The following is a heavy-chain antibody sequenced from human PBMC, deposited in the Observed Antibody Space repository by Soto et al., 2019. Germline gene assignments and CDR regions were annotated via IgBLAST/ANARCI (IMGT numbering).Heavy chain of an antibody. CDR3: ARGEYSYGVRAYYYYGMDV. J-gene: IGHJ6*02. D-gene: IGHD5-18*01. CDR1: GGTFSSYA. V-gene: IGHV1-69*12. Sequence: QVQLVQSGAEVKKPGSSVKVSCKASGGTFSSYAISWVRQAPGQGLEWRGGLIPIFGTANYAQKFQGRVTITADESTSTSYMELSSLRSEDTAVYYCARGEYSYGVRAYYYYGMDVWGQGTTVTVSS. CDR2: LIPIFGTA.